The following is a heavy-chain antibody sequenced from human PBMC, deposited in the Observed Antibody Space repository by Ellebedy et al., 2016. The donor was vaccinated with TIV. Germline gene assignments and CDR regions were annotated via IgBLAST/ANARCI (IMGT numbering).Heavy chain of an antibody. Sequence: GESLKISXAASGFSFSTYAMSWVRRAPGKGLEWISALTVTGYTLYADSVKGRFAISSDKSKNTLYLQMNSLTAEDTAVYYCATGYSNTWPLLNDYWGHGTLVAVSS. CDR3: ATGYSNTWPLLNDY. V-gene: IGHV3-23*01. J-gene: IGHJ4*01. D-gene: IGHD6-13*01. CDR2: LTVTGYT. CDR1: GFSFSTYA.